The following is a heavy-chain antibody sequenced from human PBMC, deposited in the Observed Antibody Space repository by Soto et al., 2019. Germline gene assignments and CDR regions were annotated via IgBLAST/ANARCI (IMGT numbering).Heavy chain of an antibody. J-gene: IGHJ4*02. CDR3: ARAYSSSWYERNALVYFDY. D-gene: IGHD6-13*01. V-gene: IGHV1-69*02. CDR1: GGTFSSYT. CDR2: IIPILGIA. Sequence: QVQLVQSGAEVKKPGSSVKVSCKASGGTFSSYTISWVRQAPGQGLEWMGRIIPILGIANYPQKFQGRVTITADKSTSTAYMELSSLRSEDTAVYYCARAYSSSWYERNALVYFDYWGQGTLVTVSS.